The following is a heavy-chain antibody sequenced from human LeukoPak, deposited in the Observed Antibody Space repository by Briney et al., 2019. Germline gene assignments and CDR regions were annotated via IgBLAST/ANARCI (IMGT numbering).Heavy chain of an antibody. D-gene: IGHD1-7*01. CDR2: IYYSGST. CDR3: ASETAPITGTTSY. Sequence: NPSETLSLTCTVSGGSISSSSYYWGWIRQPPGKGLEWIGSIYYSGSTYYNPSLKSRVTISVDTSKNQFSLKLSSVTAADTAVYYCASETAPITGTTSYWGQGTLVTVSS. J-gene: IGHJ4*02. V-gene: IGHV4-39*07. CDR1: GGSISSSSYY.